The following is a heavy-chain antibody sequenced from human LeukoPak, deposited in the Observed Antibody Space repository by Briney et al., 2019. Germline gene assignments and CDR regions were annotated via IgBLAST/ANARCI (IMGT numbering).Heavy chain of an antibody. D-gene: IGHD6-13*01. Sequence: SETLSLTCTVSSGSISSYYWSWIRQPAGKGLEWIGYIYTTGTTNYNPSLKSRVTMSVDTSKNQFSLKLSSVTAADTAVYYCARSGIAAAGPRWTFDYWGQGTLVTVSS. CDR1: SGSISSYY. V-gene: IGHV4-4*07. CDR3: ARSGIAAAGPRWTFDY. J-gene: IGHJ4*02. CDR2: IYTTGTT.